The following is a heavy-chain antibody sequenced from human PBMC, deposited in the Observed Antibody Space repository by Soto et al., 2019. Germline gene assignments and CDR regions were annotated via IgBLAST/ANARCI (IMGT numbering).Heavy chain of an antibody. V-gene: IGHV1-2*02. J-gene: IGHJ4*02. CDR2: INPNSGGT. CDR3: ASENWYVFDH. D-gene: IGHD1-1*01. CDR1: GYTFTGYY. Sequence: ASVKVSCKASGYTFTGYYMHWVRQAPGQGLEWMGWINPNSGGTNYAQKFQGRVTMTRDTSISTAYMELSSLRAEDTALYYCASENWYVFDHWGQGTPVTVSS.